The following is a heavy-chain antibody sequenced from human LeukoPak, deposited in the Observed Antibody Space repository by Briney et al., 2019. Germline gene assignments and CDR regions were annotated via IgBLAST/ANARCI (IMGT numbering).Heavy chain of an antibody. J-gene: IGHJ4*01. CDR1: GFTFSSYA. D-gene: IGHD3-22*01. V-gene: IGHV3-23*01. CDR3: AKDLSSGYPYYFDY. Sequence: PGVSLRLSCAPAGFTFSSYAMSGVRQGPGKGLEWASAISASGGTTYYADSVKGRFTISRDNSKNTLYLQVNSLRAEDTAVYYCAKDLSSGYPYYFDYWGHGTLVTVSS. CDR2: ISASGGTT.